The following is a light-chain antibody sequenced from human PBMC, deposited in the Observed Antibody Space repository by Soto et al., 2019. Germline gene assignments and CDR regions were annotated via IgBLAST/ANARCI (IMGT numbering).Light chain of an antibody. Sequence: QSALTQPRSVSGSPGQSVTISCSGTSSDVGGYNYVSWYQQYPGKAPKLMIYDVSKRPSGVPDRFSGSKSGNTASLTITWLQAEDEADYYCCSYAGRYTYVFGTGTKVTVL. V-gene: IGLV2-11*01. CDR2: DVS. CDR1: SSDVGGYNY. CDR3: CSYAGRYTYV. J-gene: IGLJ1*01.